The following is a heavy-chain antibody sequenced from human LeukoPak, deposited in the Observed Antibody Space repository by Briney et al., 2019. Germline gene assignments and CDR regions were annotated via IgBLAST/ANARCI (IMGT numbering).Heavy chain of an antibody. CDR3: ARAVRGDGYNLDYYYYYMDV. CDR1: GYSISSGYY. D-gene: IGHD5-24*01. V-gene: IGHV4-38-2*02. Sequence: SETLSLTCTVSGYSISSGYYWGWIRQPPGKGLEWIGSIYHSGSTYYNPSLKSRVTISVDTSKNQFSLKLSSVTAADTAVYYCARAVRGDGYNLDYYYYYMDVWGKGTTVTVSS. J-gene: IGHJ6*03. CDR2: IYHSGST.